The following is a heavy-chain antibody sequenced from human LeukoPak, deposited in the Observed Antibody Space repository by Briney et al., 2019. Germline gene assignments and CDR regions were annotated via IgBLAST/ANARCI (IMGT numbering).Heavy chain of an antibody. J-gene: IGHJ4*02. CDR1: GFSFSIYA. CDR2: ISGNAIST. V-gene: IGHV3-23*01. D-gene: IGHD2-2*01. CDR3: AKVGPGCSSTSCYPGY. Sequence: GGSLRLSCAASGFSFSIYAMSWVRQAPGKGLGWVSAISGNAISTYYADSVKGRFTISRDNSKNTVYLQMNSLRAEDTAVYYCAKVGPGCSSTSCYPGYWGQGTLVTVSS.